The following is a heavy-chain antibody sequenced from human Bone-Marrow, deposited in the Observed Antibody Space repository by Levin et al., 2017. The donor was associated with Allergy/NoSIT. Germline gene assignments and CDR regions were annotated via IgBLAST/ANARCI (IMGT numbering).Heavy chain of an antibody. J-gene: IGHJ3*02. CDR1: GFTFSSYA. CDR3: ARPRAYCSGGSCYSRGAFDI. Sequence: SCAASGFTFSSYAMHWVRQAPGKGLEWVAVISYDGSNKYYADSVKGRFTISRDNSKNTLYLQMNSLRAEDTAVYYCARPRAYCSGGSCYSRGAFDIWGQGTMVTVSS. D-gene: IGHD2-15*01. CDR2: ISYDGSNK. V-gene: IGHV3-30*04.